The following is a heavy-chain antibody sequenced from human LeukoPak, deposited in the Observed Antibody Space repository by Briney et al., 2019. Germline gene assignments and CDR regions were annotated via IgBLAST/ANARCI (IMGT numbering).Heavy chain of an antibody. V-gene: IGHV3-21*01. J-gene: IGHJ4*02. CDR1: GFTFNRCW. CDR2: ISSSSSYI. Sequence: KPGGSLRLSCVVSGFTFNRCWMNWVRQAPGKGLEWVSSISSSSSYIYYADSVKGRFTISRDNAKNSLYLQMNSLRAEDTAVYYCASDDFWSDRTNYWGQGTLVTVSS. CDR3: ASDDFWSDRTNY. D-gene: IGHD3-3*01.